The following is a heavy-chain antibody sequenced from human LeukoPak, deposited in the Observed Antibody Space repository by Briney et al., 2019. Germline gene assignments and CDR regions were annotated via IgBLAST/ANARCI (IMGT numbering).Heavy chain of an antibody. CDR1: GGSITSYY. CDR3: ASISTSGRSGWYFFES. V-gene: IGHV4-59*01. CDR2: TYYTGST. D-gene: IGHD6-19*01. J-gene: IGHJ4*02. Sequence: PSETLSLTCTVSGGSITSYYWSWIRQPPGRGLECIGYTYYTGSTNYSPSLESRVTISVDMSKNQISLKLSSVTAADTAVYYCASISTSGRSGWYFFESWGQGTLVTVSS.